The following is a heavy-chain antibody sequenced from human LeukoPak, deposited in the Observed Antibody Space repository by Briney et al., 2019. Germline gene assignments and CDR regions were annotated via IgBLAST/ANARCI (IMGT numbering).Heavy chain of an antibody. D-gene: IGHD3-3*01. Sequence: PSETLSLTCTVSGGSISSSSYYWGWIRQPPGKGLEWIGSIYYSGSTYYNPSLKSRVTISVDTSKNQFSLKLSSVTAADTAVYYCARAAANYDFWSGYYTGNFDYWGQGTLVTVSS. CDR1: GGSISSSSYY. J-gene: IGHJ4*02. CDR3: ARAAANYDFWSGYYTGNFDY. V-gene: IGHV4-39*07. CDR2: IYYSGST.